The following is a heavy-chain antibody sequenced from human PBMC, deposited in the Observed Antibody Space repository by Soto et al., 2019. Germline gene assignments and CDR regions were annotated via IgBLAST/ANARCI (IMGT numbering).Heavy chain of an antibody. CDR2: INAGYGNT. CDR1: GYTFSRYT. Sequence: GASVNVSCKASGYTFSRYTMHWVRQAPGQRLEWMGWINAGYGNTKSSQKFQDRVTISRDTSASTAYMELTSLRSEDTAVYYCARDTGDGIFDFWGQGTLVTVSS. CDR3: ARDTGDGIFDF. D-gene: IGHD7-27*01. V-gene: IGHV1-3*01. J-gene: IGHJ4*02.